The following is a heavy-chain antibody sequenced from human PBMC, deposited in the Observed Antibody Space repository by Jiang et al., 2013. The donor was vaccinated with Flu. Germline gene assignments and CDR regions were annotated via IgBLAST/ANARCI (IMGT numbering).Heavy chain of an antibody. CDR1: GGSIDNGNT. CDR2: IFSGGLT. Sequence: GLVKPSDDLSLTCTVSGGSIDNGNTMGWIRQPPGKGLEWIGTIFSGGLTFDNPSLKSRVTLFIDTSKNQFSLRMTSITAADTAVYYCARGGPTATTPLDSWGQGTRVTVSS. CDR3: ARGGPTATTPLDS. J-gene: IGHJ5*01. V-gene: IGHV4-39*01. D-gene: IGHD4-17*01.